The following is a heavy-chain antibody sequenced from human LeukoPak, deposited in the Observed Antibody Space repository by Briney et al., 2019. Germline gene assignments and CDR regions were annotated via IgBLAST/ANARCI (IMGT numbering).Heavy chain of an antibody. Sequence: GGSLRLSCAASGFIFSSYSMNWVRQAPGKGLEWVSSISSSSSYIYYADSVKGRFTISRDNAKNSLYLQMNSLRAEDTAVYYCARDKGRDGYNLHFDYWGQGTLVTASS. CDR2: ISSSSSYI. CDR3: ARDKGRDGYNLHFDY. D-gene: IGHD5-24*01. V-gene: IGHV3-21*01. J-gene: IGHJ4*02. CDR1: GFIFSSYS.